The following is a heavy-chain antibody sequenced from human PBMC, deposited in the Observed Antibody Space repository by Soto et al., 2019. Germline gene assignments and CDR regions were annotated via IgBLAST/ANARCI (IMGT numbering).Heavy chain of an antibody. V-gene: IGHV4-30-4*01. CDR3: ARGERMGDAVDI. Sequence: SETLSLTCTVSGGSISSGDYYWSWIRQPPGKGLEWIGYIYYSGSTYYNPSLKSRVTISVDTSKNQFSLKLSSVTAADTAVYYCARGERMGDAVDIWGQGTMVTVSS. J-gene: IGHJ3*02. CDR2: IYYSGST. D-gene: IGHD2-15*01. CDR1: GGSISSGDYY.